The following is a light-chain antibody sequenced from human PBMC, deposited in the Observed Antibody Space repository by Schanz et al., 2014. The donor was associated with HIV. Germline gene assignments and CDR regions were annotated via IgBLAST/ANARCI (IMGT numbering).Light chain of an antibody. CDR2: EVT. CDR3: AAWDDSLNGWV. CDR1: SSDIGDYNL. J-gene: IGLJ3*02. V-gene: IGLV2-14*02. Sequence: QSALAQPASVSGSPGQSITISCTGTSSDIGDYNLVSWYQQHPGKAPKLIIYEVTKRPSGVSDRFSGSKSGNTASLTVSGLQAEDEADYYCAAWDDSLNGWVFGGGTKLTVL.